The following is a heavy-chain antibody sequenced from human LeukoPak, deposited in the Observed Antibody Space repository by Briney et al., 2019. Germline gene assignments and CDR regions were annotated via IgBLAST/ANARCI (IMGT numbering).Heavy chain of an antibody. Sequence: SETLSLTCTVSGGSISSGDYYWGWVRQPPGKGLEWIGYIYYSGSTYYNPSLKSRVTISVDTSKNQFSLKLSSVTAADTAVYYCARVKGAVAGTRIFDYWGQGTLVTVSS. J-gene: IGHJ4*02. D-gene: IGHD6-19*01. CDR3: ARVKGAVAGTRIFDY. CDR1: GGSISSGDYY. V-gene: IGHV4-30-4*01. CDR2: IYYSGST.